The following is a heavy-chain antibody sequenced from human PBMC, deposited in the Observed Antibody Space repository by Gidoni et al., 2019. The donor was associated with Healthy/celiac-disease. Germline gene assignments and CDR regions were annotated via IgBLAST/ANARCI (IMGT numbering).Heavy chain of an antibody. CDR1: GFTFSSYR. V-gene: IGHV3-21*01. D-gene: IGHD3-10*01. Sequence: EVQLVESVGGLVKPGGSLRLSCAASGFTFSSYRMNWVRQAPGKGLEWVSSISSSSSYIYYADSVKGRFTISRDNANNSLYLQMNSLRAEDTAVYYCARAIRGDYGSGILNAFDIWGQGTMVTVSS. CDR2: ISSSSSYI. CDR3: ARAIRGDYGSGILNAFDI. J-gene: IGHJ3*02.